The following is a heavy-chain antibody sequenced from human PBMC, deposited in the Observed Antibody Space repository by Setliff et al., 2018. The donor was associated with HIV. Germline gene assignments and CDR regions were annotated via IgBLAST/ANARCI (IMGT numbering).Heavy chain of an antibody. D-gene: IGHD4-17*01. V-gene: IGHV4-59*01. Sequence: SETLSLTCTVSGGSISTYYWSWIRQPPGKGLEWIGSIYFTGSSDNNTSLKSRVTLSVDTSKHQFSLKLSSVTAADTAVYYCARVQMAYAAVDVWGQGTMVTVSS. CDR1: GGSISTYY. CDR2: IYFTGSS. J-gene: IGHJ3*01. CDR3: ARVQMAYAAVDV.